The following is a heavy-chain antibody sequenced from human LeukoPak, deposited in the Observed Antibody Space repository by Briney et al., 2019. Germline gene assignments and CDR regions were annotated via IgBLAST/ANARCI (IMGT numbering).Heavy chain of an antibody. D-gene: IGHD3-9*01. Sequence: GGSLRLSSAASGFTFSNYAMTWVRQAPGKGLEWVSAISAGGVDTFYADSVRGRFTISRDNSKSTLYLLMNTLRAEDTAVYYCAAKEGLTGYLSGSFDYWGQGTLVTVSS. V-gene: IGHV3-23*01. CDR2: ISAGGVDT. CDR3: AAKEGLTGYLSGSFDY. CDR1: GFTFSNYA. J-gene: IGHJ4*02.